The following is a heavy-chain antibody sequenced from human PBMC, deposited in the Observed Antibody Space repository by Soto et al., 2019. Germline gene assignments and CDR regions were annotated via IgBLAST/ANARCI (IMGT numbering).Heavy chain of an antibody. CDR1: GFTFNAYW. Sequence: EVQLVESGGGLVQPGGSLRLSCVASGFTFNAYWMTWVRQAPGKGLEWVANIKQDGSQKNYVDSVKGRFTISRDNAKNSLYLQMNSLRAEDTAVYYCVRDRTEYSSAWYDVFDIWGQGTKVTVSS. D-gene: IGHD6-19*01. CDR2: IKQDGSQK. CDR3: VRDRTEYSSAWYDVFDI. V-gene: IGHV3-7*05. J-gene: IGHJ3*02.